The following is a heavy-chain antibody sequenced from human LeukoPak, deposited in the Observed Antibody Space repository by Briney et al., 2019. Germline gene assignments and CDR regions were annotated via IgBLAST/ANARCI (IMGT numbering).Heavy chain of an antibody. V-gene: IGHV4-38-2*01. CDR1: GYSISSGYY. D-gene: IGHD1-26*01. CDR2: IYHSGST. CDR3: ARWVGATTRYFDY. Sequence: PSETLSLTCAVSGYSISSGYYWGWIRQPPGKGLEWIGSIYHSGSTYYNPSLKSRVTISVDTSENQFSLKLSSVTAADTAVYYCARWVGATTRYFDYWGQGTLVTVSS. J-gene: IGHJ4*02.